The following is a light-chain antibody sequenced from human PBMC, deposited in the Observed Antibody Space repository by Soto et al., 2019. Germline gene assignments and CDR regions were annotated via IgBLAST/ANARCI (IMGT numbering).Light chain of an antibody. CDR3: QTWGTGTVV. J-gene: IGLJ2*01. V-gene: IGLV4-69*01. CDR1: SEHSSYA. CDR2: LNSDGSH. Sequence: QLVLTQSPSASASPGASVKLTCNLSSEHSSYAIAWHQQQPEKGPRYLMKLNSDGSHNKGDGIPDRFSGSSSGAERYLTISSLQSEDEADYYCQTWGTGTVVFGGGTKLTVL.